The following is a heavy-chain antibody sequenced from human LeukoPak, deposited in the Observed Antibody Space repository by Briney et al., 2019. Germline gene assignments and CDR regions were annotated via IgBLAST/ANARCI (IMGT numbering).Heavy chain of an antibody. Sequence: GASLRLSCAASGFTFSSYAMSWVRQAPGKGLEWVSAISGNGGSTYYADSVKGRFTISRDNFKNTLYLQMNSLRAEDTAVYYCAKGDEWFGVYYFDYWGQGTLVTVSS. J-gene: IGHJ4*02. CDR2: ISGNGGST. CDR3: AKGDEWFGVYYFDY. D-gene: IGHD3-10*01. V-gene: IGHV3-23*01. CDR1: GFTFSSYA.